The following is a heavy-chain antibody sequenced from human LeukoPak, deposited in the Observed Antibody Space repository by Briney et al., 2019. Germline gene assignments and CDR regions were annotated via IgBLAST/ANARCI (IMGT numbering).Heavy chain of an antibody. CDR3: AKSDLAYCGGDCYSDY. J-gene: IGHJ4*02. D-gene: IGHD2-21*01. CDR2: ISGGGGST. V-gene: IGHV3-23*01. Sequence: GGSLRLSCAASRFTFSRYAMTWVRQAPGKGLDWVSGISGGGGSTYYADTVKGRFTISRDNSKNTLYLQMNSLRAEDTAVYYCAKSDLAYCGGDCYSDYWGQGTLVTVSS. CDR1: RFTFSRYA.